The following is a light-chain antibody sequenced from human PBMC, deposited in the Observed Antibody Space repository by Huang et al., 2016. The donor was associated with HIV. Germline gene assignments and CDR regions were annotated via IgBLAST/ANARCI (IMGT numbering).Light chain of an antibody. Sequence: DIQMTQSPSSLSASVGDRVTITCRASQSISSYLNWYQQKPGKAPKLLIYAASTLQGGVPSRFSGSGSGTDFTLTVNSLQPEDFATYYCQESYSTFFVFGPGTKVDIK. V-gene: IGKV1-39*01. CDR1: QSISSY. J-gene: IGKJ3*01. CDR2: AAS. CDR3: QESYSTFFV.